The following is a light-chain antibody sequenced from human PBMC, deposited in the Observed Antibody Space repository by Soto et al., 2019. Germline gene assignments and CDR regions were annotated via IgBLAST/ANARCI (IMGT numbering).Light chain of an antibody. CDR2: DAS. J-gene: IGKJ2*01. Sequence: EIVMTQSPATLSVSPGERATLSCRASQSLSNSLAWYQQKPGQAPRLLIYDASTRATGIPARFSGSGSGTEFTLTITSLPSEDSAIYSCQQYKNWPPLYTFGQGTKLEIK. V-gene: IGKV3D-15*01. CDR1: QSLSNS. CDR3: QQYKNWPPLYT.